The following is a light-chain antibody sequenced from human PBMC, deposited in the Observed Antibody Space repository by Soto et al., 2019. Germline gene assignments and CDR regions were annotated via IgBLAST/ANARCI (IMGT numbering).Light chain of an antibody. J-gene: IGLJ2*01. CDR3: TSYASSSSPVV. CDR2: DVN. CDR1: SSDIGGSDY. V-gene: IGLV2-14*01. Sequence: QSVLTQPASVSGSPGQSITLSCTGTSSDIGGSDYVSWYQRHPGKAPKLIIYDVNNRPSGVSNRFSGSKSGTTASLTLSGLQAEDEAAYYCTSYASSSSPVVFGGGTKVTVL.